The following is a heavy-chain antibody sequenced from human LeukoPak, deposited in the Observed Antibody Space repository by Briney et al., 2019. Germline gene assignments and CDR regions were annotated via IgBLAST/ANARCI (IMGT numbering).Heavy chain of an antibody. V-gene: IGHV3-23*01. D-gene: IGHD2-2*01. CDR2: TSGSGGST. Sequence: PGGSLRLSCAASGFTFSSYAMSWVRQAPGKGLEWVSATSGSGGSTYYADSVKGRFTISRDNSKNTLYLQMNSLRAEDTAVYYCAGGGVVVPAAMVRYYYYGMDVWGKGTTVTVSS. CDR3: AGGGVVVPAAMVRYYYYGMDV. CDR1: GFTFSSYA. J-gene: IGHJ6*04.